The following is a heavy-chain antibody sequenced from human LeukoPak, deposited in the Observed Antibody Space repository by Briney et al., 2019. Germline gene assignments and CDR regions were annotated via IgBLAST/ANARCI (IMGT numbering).Heavy chain of an antibody. V-gene: IGHV4-59*08. J-gene: IGHJ3*02. D-gene: IGHD4-17*01. CDR1: GGSISSYY. CDR3: ARMTTVTKDAFDI. CDR2: IYYSGST. Sequence: PSESLSLTCTVSGGSISSYYWSWIRQPPGKGLEWIGYIYYSGSTNYNPSLKSRVTISVDTSKNQFSLKLSSVTAADTAVYYCARMTTVTKDAFDIWGQGTMVTVSS.